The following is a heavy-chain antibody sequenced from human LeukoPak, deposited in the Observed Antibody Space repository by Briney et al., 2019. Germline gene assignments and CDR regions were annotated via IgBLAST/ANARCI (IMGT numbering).Heavy chain of an antibody. CDR2: ISAYNGNT. J-gene: IGHJ4*02. CDR3: ARSGYSYGLYYFDY. CDR1: GYTFTSYG. Sequence: ASVKVSCKASGYTFTSYGISWVRQAPGQGLEWMGWISAYNGNTNYARKLQGRVTMTTDTSTSTAYMELRSLRSDDTAVYYCARSGYSYGLYYFDYWGQGTLVTVSS. V-gene: IGHV1-18*01. D-gene: IGHD5-18*01.